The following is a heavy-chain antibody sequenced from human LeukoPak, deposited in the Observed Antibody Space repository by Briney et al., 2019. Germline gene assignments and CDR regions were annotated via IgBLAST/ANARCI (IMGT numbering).Heavy chain of an antibody. CDR2: ISAYNGNT. J-gene: IGHJ5*02. D-gene: IGHD3-10*01. Sequence: ASVKVSCKASGSTYTSYGICWVRQTPGQGLEWMGWISAYNGNTNYAQKLQGRVTMTTDTSPSTAYMELRSLRSDDTAVYYCARGLIGEGSYFTWGQGTLVTVSS. CDR1: GSTYTSYG. CDR3: ARGLIGEGSYFT. V-gene: IGHV1-18*01.